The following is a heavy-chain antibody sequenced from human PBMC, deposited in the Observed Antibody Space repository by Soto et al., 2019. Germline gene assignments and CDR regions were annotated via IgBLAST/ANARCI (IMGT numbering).Heavy chain of an antibody. CDR3: AKDPNGDYVGAFDS. CDR2: IGGDTSYT. J-gene: IGHJ4*02. D-gene: IGHD4-17*01. Sequence: EVQLLESGGGLVQPGGSLRLSCTASGFSFSNYAVTWVRQAPGKGLEWVSSIGGDTSYTYYADSVKGRFTISRDKSKNTVFLQRNRLRADDTAVYHCAKDPNGDYVGAFDSWGQGTLVTVSS. CDR1: GFSFSNYA. V-gene: IGHV3-23*01.